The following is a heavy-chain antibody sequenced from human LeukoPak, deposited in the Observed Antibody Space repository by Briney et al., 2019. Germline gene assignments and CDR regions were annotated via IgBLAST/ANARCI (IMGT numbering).Heavy chain of an antibody. CDR2: IYPGNSDT. D-gene: IGHD3-16*01. Sequence: GESLKISCKASGYYFTAYWIGWVRQVPGKGLEWMGIIYPGNSDTRYSPSFQGQVTISVDKSITTAYLQWSSLKASDTAMYYCAKHTSAYWDAFDIWGQGTMVTVSS. CDR3: AKHTSAYWDAFDI. J-gene: IGHJ3*02. CDR1: GYYFTAYW. V-gene: IGHV5-51*01.